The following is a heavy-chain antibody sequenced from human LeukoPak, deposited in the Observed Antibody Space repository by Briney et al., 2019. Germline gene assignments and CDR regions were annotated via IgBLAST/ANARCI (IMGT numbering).Heavy chain of an antibody. D-gene: IGHD5-12*01. CDR2: VGISSGNT. CDR3: ARDHRYAFDN. CDR1: GFTFSDYS. Sequence: GGSLRLSCAATGFTFSDYSMNWVRQAPGKGLEWISYVGISSGNTKYADSVKGRFTISRDSAKNSVFLQMNSLRVEDTAVYYCARDHRYAFDNWGQGTLVTVSP. V-gene: IGHV3-48*04. J-gene: IGHJ4*02.